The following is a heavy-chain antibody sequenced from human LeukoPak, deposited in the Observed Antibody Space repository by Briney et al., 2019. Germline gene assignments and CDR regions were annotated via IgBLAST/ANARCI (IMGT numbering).Heavy chain of an antibody. CDR2: ISAYNGNT. CDR3: ARDAMVRGVYYYYGMDV. Sequence: ASVKVSCKASGYTFTSYGVSWVRQAPGQGLEWMGWISAYNGNTNYAQKLQGRVTMTTGTSTSTAYMELRSLRSDDTAVYYCARDAMVRGVYYYYGMDVWGQGTTVTVSS. V-gene: IGHV1-18*01. J-gene: IGHJ6*02. D-gene: IGHD3-10*01. CDR1: GYTFTSYG.